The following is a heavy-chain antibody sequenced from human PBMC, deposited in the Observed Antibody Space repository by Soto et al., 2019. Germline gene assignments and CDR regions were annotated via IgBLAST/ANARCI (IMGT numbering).Heavy chain of an antibody. Sequence: GGSLRLSCVASGFTFSNSAMSWVRHVPGKGLEWAAGISSSGGRTNSADSVKGRFTISRDNSKDTLYLQMNSLRAEDTALYYCAKVQEFCGFNCYIVDSWGQGVLVTVSS. CDR3: AKVQEFCGFNCYIVDS. V-gene: IGHV3-23*01. D-gene: IGHD2-21*02. J-gene: IGHJ4*02. CDR2: ISSSGGRT. CDR1: GFTFSNSA.